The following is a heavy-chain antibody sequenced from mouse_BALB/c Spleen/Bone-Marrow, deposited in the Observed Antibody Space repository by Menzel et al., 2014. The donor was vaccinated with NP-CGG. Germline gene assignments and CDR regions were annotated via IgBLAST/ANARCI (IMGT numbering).Heavy chain of an antibody. D-gene: IGHD1-1*01. CDR2: IDPANGNT. CDR3: ASYYYGSSGFAY. Sequence: DVQLQESGAELVKPGASVKLSCTASGFNIKDTYMHWVKQRPEQGLEWIGRIDPANGNTKYDPKFQGKATITADTSSNTAYLQLSSMTSEGTAVYYCASYYYGSSGFAYWGQGTLVTVSA. V-gene: IGHV14-3*02. CDR1: GFNIKDTY. J-gene: IGHJ3*01.